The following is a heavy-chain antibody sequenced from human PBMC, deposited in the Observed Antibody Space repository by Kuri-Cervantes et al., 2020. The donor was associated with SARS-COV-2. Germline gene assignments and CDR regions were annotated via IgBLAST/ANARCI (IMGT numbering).Heavy chain of an antibody. CDR1: GFSFSSFP. D-gene: IGHD3-16*01. V-gene: IGHV3-30*18. Sequence: GESLKISCEASGFSFSSFPMHWVRHAPGKGLEWVALISTDGNNRYYVDFLKGRFTISRDNSKNTLHLDMSSLRPEDTGVYYCAKMGDNHSKGDYGNEVWGQGITVTVSS. CDR3: AKMGDNHSKGDYGNEV. J-gene: IGHJ6*02. CDR2: ISTDGNNR.